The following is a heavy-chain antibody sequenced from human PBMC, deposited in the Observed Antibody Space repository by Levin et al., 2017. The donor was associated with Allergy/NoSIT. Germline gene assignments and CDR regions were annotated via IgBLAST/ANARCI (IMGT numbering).Heavy chain of an antibody. CDR2: VFHTGLT. CDR1: GGSINSDGYS. V-gene: IGHV4-30-2*01. Sequence: SETLSLTCAVSGGSINSDGYSWTWIRQTPGTDLEWIGNVFHTGLTNYNPSLKTRVTMSVDGSKNRFSLTLTSVTAADTAVYYCARGFSQVSRRGTLYYHGLDAWGRGTTVTVSS. CDR3: ARGFSQVSRRGTLYYHGLDA. J-gene: IGHJ6*02. D-gene: IGHD2-8*01.